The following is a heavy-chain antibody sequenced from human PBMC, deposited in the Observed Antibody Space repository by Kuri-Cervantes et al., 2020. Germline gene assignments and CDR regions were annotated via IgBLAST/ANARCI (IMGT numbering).Heavy chain of an antibody. CDR1: GFSLSTSGMC. V-gene: IGHV2-70*11. CDR3: ARDVTYSSSWYDYYYGMDV. J-gene: IGHJ6*02. D-gene: IGHD6-13*01. CDR2: IDWDDDK. Sequence: SGPTLVKPTQTLTLTRTFSGFSLSTSGMCVSWIRQPPGKALEWLARIDWDDDKYYSTSLKTRLTISKDTSKNQVVLTMTNMDPVDTATYYCARDVTYSSSWYDYYYGMDVWGQGTTVTVSS.